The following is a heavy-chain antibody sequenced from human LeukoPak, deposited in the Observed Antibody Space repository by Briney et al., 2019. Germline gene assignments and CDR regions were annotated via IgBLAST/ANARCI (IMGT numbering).Heavy chain of an antibody. V-gene: IGHV3-23*01. J-gene: IGHJ4*02. CDR2: ISGSGGST. D-gene: IGHD4-17*01. Sequence: GGSLRLSXAASGFTFSSYAMSWVRQAPGKGLEWVPAISGSGGSTYYADSVKGRFTISRDNSKNTLYLQMNSLRAEDTAVYYCAKGLGDYIDYFNYWGQGALVTVSS. CDR3: AKGLGDYIDYFNY. CDR1: GFTFSSYA.